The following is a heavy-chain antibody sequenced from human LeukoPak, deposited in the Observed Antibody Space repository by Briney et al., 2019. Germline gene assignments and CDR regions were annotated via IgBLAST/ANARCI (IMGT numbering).Heavy chain of an antibody. CDR2: IYTSGST. Sequence: KTSETLSLTCTVSGGSISSYYWSWIRQPAGKGLEWIGRIYTSGSTNYNPSLKSRVTMSVDTSKNQFSLKLSSVTAADTAVYYCARLAADSPYYYYYMDVWGKGTTVTVSS. V-gene: IGHV4-4*07. CDR3: ARLAADSPYYYYYMDV. CDR1: GGSISSYY. D-gene: IGHD2-15*01. J-gene: IGHJ6*03.